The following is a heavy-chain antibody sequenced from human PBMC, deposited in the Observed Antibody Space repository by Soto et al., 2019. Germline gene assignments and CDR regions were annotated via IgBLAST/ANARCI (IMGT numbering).Heavy chain of an antibody. Sequence: GGSLRLSCAASGFTFSSYAMSWVRQAPGKGLEWVSAISGSGGSTYYADSVKGRFTISRDNSKNTLYLQMNSLRAEDTAVYYCAKGGYSGYDPAWFDPWGQGTLVTVSS. CDR3: AKGGYSGYDPAWFDP. CDR1: GFTFSSYA. CDR2: ISGSGGST. J-gene: IGHJ5*02. D-gene: IGHD5-12*01. V-gene: IGHV3-23*01.